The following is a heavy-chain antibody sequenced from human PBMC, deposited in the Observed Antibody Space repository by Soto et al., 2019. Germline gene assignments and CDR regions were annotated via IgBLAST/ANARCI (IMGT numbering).Heavy chain of an antibody. V-gene: IGHV3-23*01. CDR2: ISGSGGVT. D-gene: IGHD3-3*01. CDR1: GFTFNNYG. J-gene: IGHJ4*02. CDR3: AEISIFGVAYHGGFDY. Sequence: EVQLLESGGGLVQPGGSLRLSCAASGFTFNNYGMSWVRQAPGKGLEWVSGISGSGGVTYYADSVKGRFTISRDNSKNALFLQMNRLRAEDTAVYYCAEISIFGVAYHGGFDYWGQGTLVTVSS.